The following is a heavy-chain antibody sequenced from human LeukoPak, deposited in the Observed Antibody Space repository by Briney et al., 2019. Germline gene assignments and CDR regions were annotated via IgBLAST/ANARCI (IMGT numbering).Heavy chain of an antibody. V-gene: IGHV3-20*04. CDR3: ARAHRATVTTSYYDYYMDV. J-gene: IGHJ6*03. CDR1: GFTFDDYG. Sequence: PGGSLRLSCAASGFTFDDYGMSWVRQAPGKGLEWVSGINWNGGSTGYADSVKGRFTISRDNAKNSLYLQMNSLRAEDTAFYYCARAHRATVTTSYYDYYMDVWGKGTTVTVSS. CDR2: INWNGGST. D-gene: IGHD4-17*01.